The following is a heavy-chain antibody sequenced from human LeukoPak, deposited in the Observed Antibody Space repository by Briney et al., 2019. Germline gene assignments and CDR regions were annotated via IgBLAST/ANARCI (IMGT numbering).Heavy chain of an antibody. D-gene: IGHD5-18*01. CDR1: GGSITTSRYY. J-gene: IGHJ4*02. CDR3: ARQAEGSSSGPYFFDY. CDR2: VFLGGNS. V-gene: IGHV4-39*01. Sequence: SETLSLTCTVSGGSITTSRYYWGWIRQPPGNVLEWIGSVFLGGNSYYNPSLKSRATVSVHTSNNQFSLRLTSVTAADTALCYCARQAEGSSSGPYFFDYGGQGTLVTASS.